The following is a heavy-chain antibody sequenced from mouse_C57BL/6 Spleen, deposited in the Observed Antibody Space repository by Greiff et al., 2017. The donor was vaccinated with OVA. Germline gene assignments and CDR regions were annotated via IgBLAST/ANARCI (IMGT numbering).Heavy chain of an antibody. D-gene: IGHD4-1*01. CDR1: GYAFSSYW. CDR3: ARWGRAGTDFDY. V-gene: IGHV1-80*01. Sequence: QVQLQQSGAELVKPGASVKISCKASGYAFSSYWMNWVKQRPGKGLEWIGQIYPGDGDTNYNGKFKGKATLTADKSSSTAYMQLSSLTSEDSAVYFCARWGRAGTDFDYWGQGTTLTVSS. CDR2: IYPGDGDT. J-gene: IGHJ2*01.